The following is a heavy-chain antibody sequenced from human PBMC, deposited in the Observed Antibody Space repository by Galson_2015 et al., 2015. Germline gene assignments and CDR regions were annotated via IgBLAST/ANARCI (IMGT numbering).Heavy chain of an antibody. J-gene: IGHJ4*02. CDR3: ARDREGYSYGFDY. CDR2: ISYVGSNK. Sequence: SLRLSCAASGFTFSSYAMHWVRQAPGKGLEWVAVISYVGSNKYYADSVKGRFTISRDNSKNTLYLQMNSLRAEDTAVYYCARDREGYSYGFDYWGQGTLVTVSS. D-gene: IGHD5-18*01. CDR1: GFTFSSYA. V-gene: IGHV3-30-3*01.